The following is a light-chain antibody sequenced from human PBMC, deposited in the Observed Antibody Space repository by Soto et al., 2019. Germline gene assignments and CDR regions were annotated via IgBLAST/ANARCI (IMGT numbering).Light chain of an antibody. CDR2: AAS. V-gene: IGKV1-39*01. CDR3: QQSYGIPIT. Sequence: DIQMTQSPSSLSASVGASVTISCRASQSITTYLNWFQHVPGKAPKLLISAASSLQSGVPSRFSGRGSETDFTLTIDSLQPEDFATHFCQQSYGIPITFGQGTRLEIK. J-gene: IGKJ5*01. CDR1: QSITTY.